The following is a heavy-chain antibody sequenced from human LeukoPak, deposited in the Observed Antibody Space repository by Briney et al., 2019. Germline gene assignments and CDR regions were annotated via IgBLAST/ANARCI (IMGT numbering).Heavy chain of an antibody. J-gene: IGHJ6*04. V-gene: IGHV4-34*01. D-gene: IGHD5-18*01. CDR3: ARVQLWSPYYYGMDV. CDR1: GGSFSGYY. CDR2: INHSGST. Sequence: SETLSLTCAVYGGSFSGYYWSWIRQPPGKGLEWIGEINHSGSTNYNPSLKSRVTISVGTSKNQFSLKLSSVTAADTAVYYCARVQLWSPYYYGMDVWGKGTTVTVSS.